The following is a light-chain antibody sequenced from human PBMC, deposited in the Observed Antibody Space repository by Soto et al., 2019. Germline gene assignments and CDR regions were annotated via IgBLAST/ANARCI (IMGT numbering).Light chain of an antibody. CDR3: QKYGSSPWT. CDR2: GAS. J-gene: IGKJ1*01. V-gene: IGKV3-20*01. CDR1: QSVSSSY. Sequence: EIVLTQSPGTLSLSPGERATLSCRASQSVSSSYLAWYQQKPGQAPRLLIYGASSRAIGIPDRFSGSGSGTDFNLTISRLEPEDFAVYYCQKYGSSPWTFGQGTKVEIK.